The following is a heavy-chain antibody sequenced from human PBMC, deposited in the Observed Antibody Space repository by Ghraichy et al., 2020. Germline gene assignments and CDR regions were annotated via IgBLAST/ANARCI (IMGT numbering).Heavy chain of an antibody. Sequence: GGSLRLSCAASGFTFSSYAMHWVRQAPGKGLEWVAVISYDGSNKYYADSVKGRFTISRDNSKNTLYLQMNSLRAEDTAVYYCARNYDILTGGDYWGQGTLVTVSS. D-gene: IGHD3-9*01. CDR1: GFTFSSYA. CDR2: ISYDGSNK. J-gene: IGHJ4*02. CDR3: ARNYDILTGGDY. V-gene: IGHV3-30*04.